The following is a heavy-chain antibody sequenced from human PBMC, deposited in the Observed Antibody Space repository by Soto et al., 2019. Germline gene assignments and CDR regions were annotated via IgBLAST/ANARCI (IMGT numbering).Heavy chain of an antibody. J-gene: IGHJ5*02. CDR3: ARLRIATNNYKWSDP. CDR1: GAALNSGNYY. CDR2: IYVTGAV. Sequence: TLSLTCSVSGAALNSGNYYWSWIRQVPGKGLEWIGHIYVTGAVDYNPSLRDRITISQDTSERQFSLNLRLVTAADTAVYYCARLRIATNNYKWSDPWGQGTLVTVSS. D-gene: IGHD2-21*01. V-gene: IGHV4-31*03.